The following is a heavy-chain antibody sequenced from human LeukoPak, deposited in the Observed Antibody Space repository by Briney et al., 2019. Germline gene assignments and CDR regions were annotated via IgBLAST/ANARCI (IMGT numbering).Heavy chain of an antibody. CDR3: AKVGYYESSAYSYAAFDS. D-gene: IGHD3-22*01. CDR1: GFTFSSYA. Sequence: GGSLRLSCAASGFTFSSYAMSWVRQAPGKGLEWVSAISGSGGSTYYADSVKGRFTISRDNSKNTLYLQMNSLRAEDTAVYYCAKVGYYESSAYSYAAFDSWGQGTLVTVSS. J-gene: IGHJ4*02. V-gene: IGHV3-23*01. CDR2: ISGSGGST.